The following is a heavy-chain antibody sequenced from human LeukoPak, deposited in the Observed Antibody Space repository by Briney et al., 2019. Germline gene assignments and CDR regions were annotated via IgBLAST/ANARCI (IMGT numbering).Heavy chain of an antibody. CDR2: ISYDGSNK. D-gene: IGHD2-2*02. Sequence: SGGSLRLSCAASGFTFSSYGMHWVRQAPGKGLEWVAVISYDGSNKYYADSVKGRFTISRDNSKNTLYLQMNSLRAEDTAVYYCAKDLRGYCSSTSCYTPDYWGQGTLVTVSS. J-gene: IGHJ4*02. CDR3: AKDLRGYCSSTSCYTPDY. V-gene: IGHV3-30*18. CDR1: GFTFSSYG.